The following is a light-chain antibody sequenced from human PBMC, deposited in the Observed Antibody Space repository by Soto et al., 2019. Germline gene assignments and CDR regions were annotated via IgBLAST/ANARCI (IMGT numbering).Light chain of an antibody. Sequence: EIVLTQSPGTLSLSPGERATLSCRASQTISRNSLAWYQQKPGQAPRLLIFGASSRATGIPDRFSGGGSGTVFTLTISGLEPDDLVVYFCQQYSTSPLTFGQGTRLEIK. CDR3: QQYSTSPLT. CDR1: QTISRNS. V-gene: IGKV3-20*01. CDR2: GAS. J-gene: IGKJ5*01.